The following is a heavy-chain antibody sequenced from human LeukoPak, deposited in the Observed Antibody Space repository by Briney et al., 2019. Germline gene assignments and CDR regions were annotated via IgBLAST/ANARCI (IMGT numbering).Heavy chain of an antibody. Sequence: PGGSLRLSCAASGFTFSDYYMSWIRQAPGKGLEWASYISSSGSTIYYADSVKGRFTISRDNAKNSLYLQMNSLRAEDTAVYYCARDPAAHPAFDYWGQGTLVTVSS. V-gene: IGHV3-11*01. CDR2: ISSSGSTI. CDR1: GFTFSDYY. CDR3: ARDPAAHPAFDY. J-gene: IGHJ4*02. D-gene: IGHD6-6*01.